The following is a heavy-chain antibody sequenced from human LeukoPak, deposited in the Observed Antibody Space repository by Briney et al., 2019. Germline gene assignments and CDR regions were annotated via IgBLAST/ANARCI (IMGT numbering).Heavy chain of an antibody. V-gene: IGHV3-23*01. D-gene: IGHD2-2*01. CDR3: AKDRNIVVVPSAMHI. Sequence: PGGSLRLSCAASGFTFSSYAMSWVRQAPGKGLEWVSSISGSGGSTYYADSVKGRFTISRDNSKNTLYLQMNSLRAEDTAVYYCAKDRNIVVVPSAMHIWGQGTMVTVSS. J-gene: IGHJ3*02. CDR1: GFTFSSYA. CDR2: ISGSGGST.